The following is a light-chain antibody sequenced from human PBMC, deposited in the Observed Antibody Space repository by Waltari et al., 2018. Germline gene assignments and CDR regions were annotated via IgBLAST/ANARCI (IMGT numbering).Light chain of an antibody. CDR2: KAS. J-gene: IGKJ5*01. V-gene: IGKV1-5*03. Sequence: DIQMTQSPSTLSASVGDRVTIACRASQSVTTSLAWYQQKPGKAPQLLIFKASNLENGVHERFSGCGSATEFTLTLSGLQPDDFATYSCQQYRNYSSITFGRGTRLEIK. CDR3: QQYRNYSSIT. CDR1: QSVTTS.